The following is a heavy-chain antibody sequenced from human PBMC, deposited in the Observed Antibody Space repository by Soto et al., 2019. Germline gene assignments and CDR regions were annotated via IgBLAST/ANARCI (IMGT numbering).Heavy chain of an antibody. CDR2: IIPIFGTT. J-gene: IGHJ2*01. D-gene: IGHD3-22*01. Sequence: QVQLMQSGAEVKKPGSSVKVSCKASGGTFSNYAISWVRQAPGHGLEWMGGIIPIFGTTNYAQKFQGRLTIAADESTSTAYMELSSLRSEDTAVYYCARKVSDNNGYYYGYYWYFDLWGRGTLVTVSS. CDR3: ARKVSDNNGYYYGYYWYFDL. CDR1: GGTFSNYA. V-gene: IGHV1-69*12.